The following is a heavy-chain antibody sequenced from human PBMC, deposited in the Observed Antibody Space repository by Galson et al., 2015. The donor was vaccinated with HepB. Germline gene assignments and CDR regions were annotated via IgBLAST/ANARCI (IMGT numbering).Heavy chain of an antibody. D-gene: IGHD6-6*01. CDR3: AKGWLAARPNYFDY. V-gene: IGHV3-23*01. CDR2: ISGSGGST. CDR1: GFTFSSHA. Sequence: SLRLSCAASGFTFSSHAMSWVRQAPGKGLEWVSAISGSGGSTYYADSVKGRFTNSRDNSKNTLFLQMNSLRAEDTAVYYCAKGWLAARPNYFDYWGQGTLVTVSS. J-gene: IGHJ4*02.